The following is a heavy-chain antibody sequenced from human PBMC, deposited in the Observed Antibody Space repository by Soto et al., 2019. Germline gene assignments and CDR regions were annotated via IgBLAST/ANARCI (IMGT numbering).Heavy chain of an antibody. Sequence: QVQLVQSGAEVKKPGSSVKVSCKASGGTFSSYTISWVRQAPGQGLEWMGRIIPILGIANYAQKFQGRVTITADKSTSTAYMELSSLRSEDTAVYYCARESNDYNWFDPWGQGTLVTVSS. CDR2: IIPILGIA. CDR3: ARESNDYNWFDP. V-gene: IGHV1-69*08. J-gene: IGHJ5*02. CDR1: GGTFSSYT. D-gene: IGHD3-3*01.